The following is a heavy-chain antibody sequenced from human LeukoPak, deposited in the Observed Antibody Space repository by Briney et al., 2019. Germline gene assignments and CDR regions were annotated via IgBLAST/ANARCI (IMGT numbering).Heavy chain of an antibody. V-gene: IGHV3-21*01. CDR1: GFTFTDYS. CDR3: ARDGSGFYLYYYMDV. J-gene: IGHJ6*03. D-gene: IGHD6-25*01. CDR2: ISTVSTYK. Sequence: GGPLRLSCAASGFTFTDYSMTWVRQAPGKGLEWVSSISTVSTYKFYSDSVKSRFTISRDNAKNILYLQMSSLSAEDTAVYYCARDGSGFYLYYYMDVWGRGTPVTVSS.